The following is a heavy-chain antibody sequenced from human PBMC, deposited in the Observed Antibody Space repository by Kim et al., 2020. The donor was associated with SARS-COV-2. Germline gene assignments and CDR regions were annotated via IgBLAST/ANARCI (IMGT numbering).Heavy chain of an antibody. V-gene: IGHV1-69*01. J-gene: IGHJ4*02. D-gene: IGHD6-19*01. CDR2: A. CDR3: AIAVAHRGFDY. Sequence: ANCAQKCQGRVTITEDESTRTADMELSSLRSEDTAVYYCAIAVAHRGFDYWGQGTLVTVSS.